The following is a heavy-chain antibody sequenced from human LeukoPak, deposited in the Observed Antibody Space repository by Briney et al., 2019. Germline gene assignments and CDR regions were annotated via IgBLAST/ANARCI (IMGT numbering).Heavy chain of an antibody. D-gene: IGHD2-2*01. J-gene: IGHJ6*03. Sequence: SETLSLTCAVYGGSFSGYYWSWIRQPPGKGLEWIGEIHHSGTANYNPSLMSRVTISVDTSKNQFSLNLSSVTAADTAVYYCARGPLGYCSSTSCYARSYYYYYMDVWGKGTTVTVSS. CDR1: GGSFSGYY. V-gene: IGHV4-34*01. CDR2: IHHSGTA. CDR3: ARGPLGYCSSTSCYARSYYYYYMDV.